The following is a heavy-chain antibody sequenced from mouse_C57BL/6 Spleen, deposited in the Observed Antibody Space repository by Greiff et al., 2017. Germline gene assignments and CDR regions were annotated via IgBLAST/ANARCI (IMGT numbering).Heavy chain of an antibody. V-gene: IGHV1-82*01. CDR3: ARNDGSPLDY. J-gene: IGHJ2*01. CDR2: IYPGDGDT. Sequence: QVQLQQSGPELVKPGASVKISCKASGYAFSSSWMNWVKQRPGKGLEWIGRIYPGDGDTNYNGKFKGKATLTADKSSSTAYMQLSSLTSEDSAVYFCARNDGSPLDYWGQGTTLTVSS. CDR1: GYAFSSSW. D-gene: IGHD1-1*01.